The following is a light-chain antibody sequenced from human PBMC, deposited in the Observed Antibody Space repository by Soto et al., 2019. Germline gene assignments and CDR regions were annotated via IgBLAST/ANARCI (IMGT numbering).Light chain of an antibody. CDR3: QQRSNWRVT. Sequence: EIVLTQSPATLSLSPGERATLSCWASQSVGSYLAWYQQKPGQAPRLLIYDASRRATGIPARFSGSGSATDFTLTISSLEPEDFAVYYCQQRSNWRVTFGGGTKVEIK. CDR1: QSVGSY. J-gene: IGKJ4*01. CDR2: DAS. V-gene: IGKV3-11*01.